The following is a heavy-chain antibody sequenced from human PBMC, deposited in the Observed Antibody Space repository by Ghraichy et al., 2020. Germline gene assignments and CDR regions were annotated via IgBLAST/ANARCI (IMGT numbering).Heavy chain of an antibody. CDR1: GVTFSSYA. Sequence: GESLNISCAASGVTFSSYALSWVRQAPGKGLEYVSSISASARSTYYADSVQGRFTISRDNSKNTLYLQRNSVRADDTAVYYCAKNVVPVPQFDPWGQGTLVTVSS. CDR3: AKNVVPVPQFDP. J-gene: IGHJ5*02. D-gene: IGHD2-2*01. CDR2: ISASARST. V-gene: IGHV3-23*01.